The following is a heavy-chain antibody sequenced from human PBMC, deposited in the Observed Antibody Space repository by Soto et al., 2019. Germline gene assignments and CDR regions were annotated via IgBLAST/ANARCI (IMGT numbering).Heavy chain of an antibody. D-gene: IGHD3-22*01. J-gene: IGHJ4*02. CDR2: ISYDGSNK. Sequence: GGSLRLSCAASGFTFSSFGMHWVRQAPGKGLEWVAVISYDGSNKYYSDSVKGRFTISRDNSKNTLYLQMNSLRAEDTAVYYCAKNPGYYYDSTGYHFDYWGQGTLVTVSS. CDR1: GFTFSSFG. V-gene: IGHV3-30*18. CDR3: AKNPGYYYDSTGYHFDY.